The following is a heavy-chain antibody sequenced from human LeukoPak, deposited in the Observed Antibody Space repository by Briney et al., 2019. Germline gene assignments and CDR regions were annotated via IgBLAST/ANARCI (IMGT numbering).Heavy chain of an antibody. J-gene: IGHJ6*02. Sequence: ASVKVSCKASGYTFTSYAMHWVRQAPGQRLEWMGWINAGNGNTKYSQKFQGRVTITRDTSASTAYMELGSLRSEDTAVYYCARGFMMVRGVIIPPDVWGQGTTVTVSS. CDR1: GYTFTSYA. V-gene: IGHV1-3*01. CDR2: INAGNGNT. CDR3: ARGFMMVRGVIIPPDV. D-gene: IGHD3-10*01.